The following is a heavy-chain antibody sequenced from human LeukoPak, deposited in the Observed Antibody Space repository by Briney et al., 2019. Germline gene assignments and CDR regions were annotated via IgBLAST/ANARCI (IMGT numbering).Heavy chain of an antibody. J-gene: IGHJ4*02. Sequence: PGGSLRLSCAASGFTFGSYAMSWVRQAPGEGLEWVSTISDSGGTTYFADSVKGRFTISRDNSKNTLYLQMSSLRADDTALYYCAKEPTPGGAFYFDSWGQGTLVTVSS. D-gene: IGHD3-10*01. CDR1: GFTFGSYA. CDR2: ISDSGGTT. V-gene: IGHV3-23*01. CDR3: AKEPTPGGAFYFDS.